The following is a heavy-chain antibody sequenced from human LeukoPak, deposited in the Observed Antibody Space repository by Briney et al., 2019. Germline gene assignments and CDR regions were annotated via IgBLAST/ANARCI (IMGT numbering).Heavy chain of an antibody. V-gene: IGHV1-18*01. Sequence: ASVKVSCKASGYAFTSYGISWVRQAPGQGLEWMGWISAYNGNTNYAQKLQGRVTMTTDTSTSTAYMELRSLRSDDTAVYYCARDKQWLGSKYYFDYWGQGTLVTVSS. J-gene: IGHJ4*02. CDR3: ARDKQWLGSKYYFDY. CDR2: ISAYNGNT. CDR1: GYAFTSYG. D-gene: IGHD6-19*01.